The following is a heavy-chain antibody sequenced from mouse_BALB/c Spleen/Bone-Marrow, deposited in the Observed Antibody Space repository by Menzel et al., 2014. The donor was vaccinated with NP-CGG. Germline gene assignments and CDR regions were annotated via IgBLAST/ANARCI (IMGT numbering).Heavy chain of an antibody. V-gene: IGHV2-9*02. CDR3: ARDGVYGSHYYAMDY. CDR1: GFSLTSYG. Sequence: VQGVESGPGLVAPSQSLSITCTVSGFSLTSYGVHWVRQPPGKGLEWLGVIWAGGSTNYNSALMSRLSINKDNSKSQVFLKMNSLQTDDTAMYYCARDGVYGSHYYAMDYWGQGTSVTVSS. D-gene: IGHD1-1*02. CDR2: IWAGGST. J-gene: IGHJ4*01.